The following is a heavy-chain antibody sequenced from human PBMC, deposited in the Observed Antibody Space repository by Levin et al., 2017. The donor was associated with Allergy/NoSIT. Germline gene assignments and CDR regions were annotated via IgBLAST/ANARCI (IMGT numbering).Heavy chain of an antibody. D-gene: IGHD5-18*01. J-gene: IGHJ4*02. CDR3: ARGGYSYGYCDY. V-gene: IGHV3-11*05. CDR1: GFTFSDYY. CDR2: ISSSSGFT. Sequence: GGSLRLSCAASGFTFSDYYMSWIRQAPGKGLEWVAYISSSSGFTKYADSVRGRFTISRDNAKSSLYLQINSLGAEDTAVYYCARGGYSYGYCDYWGLGTLVTVSS.